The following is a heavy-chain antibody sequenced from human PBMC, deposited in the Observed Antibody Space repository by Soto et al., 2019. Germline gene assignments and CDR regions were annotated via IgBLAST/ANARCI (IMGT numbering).Heavy chain of an antibody. CDR2: ISWDGRST. D-gene: IGHD4-4*01. V-gene: IGHV3-43*01. CDR3: GRDGAVTDYTYLDY. Sequence: EVQLVESGGVVIQPRGSLRLSCAASGFTFDDYSMHWVRQAPGKGLEWVSLISWDGRSTYYADSVKGRFTISRDNSRSSLYLQMNSLTTEDTAFYYCGRDGAVTDYTYLDYWGQGALVTVSS. CDR1: GFTFDDYS. J-gene: IGHJ4*02.